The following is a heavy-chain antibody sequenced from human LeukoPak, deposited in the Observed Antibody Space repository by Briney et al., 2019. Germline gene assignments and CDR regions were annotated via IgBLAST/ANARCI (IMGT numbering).Heavy chain of an antibody. CDR2: ISSDGGNK. CDR3: AREKGKQHLLWGAYFDY. J-gene: IGHJ4*02. Sequence: PGGSLRLSCAASGFTFSSCAMHWVRQSPGKGLEWVAVISSDGGNKYYADSVKGRFTISRDNSKNTLYLQMNSLRAEDTAVYYCAREKGKQHLLWGAYFDYWGQGTLVTVSS. D-gene: IGHD6-13*01. CDR1: GFTFSSCA. V-gene: IGHV3-30*01.